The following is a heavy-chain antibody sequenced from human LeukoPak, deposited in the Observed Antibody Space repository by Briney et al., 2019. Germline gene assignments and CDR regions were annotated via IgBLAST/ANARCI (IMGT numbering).Heavy chain of an antibody. Sequence: ASXKVSCKASGYTFTGYYMHWVRQAPGQGLEWMGRINPNSGGTNYAQKFQGRVTMTRDTSISTAYMELSRLRSDDTAVYYCARADYGDYVEGFDYWGQGTLVTVSS. CDR3: ARADYGDYVEGFDY. V-gene: IGHV1-2*06. CDR2: INPNSGGT. CDR1: GYTFTGYY. D-gene: IGHD4-17*01. J-gene: IGHJ4*02.